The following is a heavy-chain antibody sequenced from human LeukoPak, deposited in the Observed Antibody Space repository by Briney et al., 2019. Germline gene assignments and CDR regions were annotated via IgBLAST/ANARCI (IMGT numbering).Heavy chain of an antibody. V-gene: IGHV4-59*08. CDR2: IYYSGST. J-gene: IGHJ4*02. CDR1: GGSISSYY. CDR3: AGDFWSGYYFRD. D-gene: IGHD3-3*01. Sequence: SETLSLTCTVSGGSISSYYWSWLRQPPGKGLEWIGYIYYSGSTNYNPSLKSRVTISVDTSKNQFSLKLSSVTAADTAVYYCAGDFWSGYYFRDWGQGTLVTVSS.